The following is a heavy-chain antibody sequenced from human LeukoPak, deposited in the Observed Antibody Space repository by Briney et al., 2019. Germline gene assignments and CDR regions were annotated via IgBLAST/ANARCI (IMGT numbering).Heavy chain of an antibody. CDR1: GYTLTELS. CDR2: FDPADGET. V-gene: IGHV1-24*01. D-gene: IGHD2-2*01. CDR3: ANLLLEIAVGSGVHGRDV. J-gene: IGHJ6*02. Sequence: ASVKVSCEVSGYTLTELSMHWVRQAPGKGLEWMGGFDPADGETIYAQKFQGRVSMTEDTSTDTAYMELSSLRSEDTAVYYCANLLLEIAVGSGVHGRDVWGQGTTVTVSS.